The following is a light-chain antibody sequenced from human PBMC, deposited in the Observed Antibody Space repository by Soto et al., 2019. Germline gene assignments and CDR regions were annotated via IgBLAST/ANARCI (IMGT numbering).Light chain of an antibody. CDR3: QQYNSWWT. V-gene: IGKV3D-15*01. CDR1: QSVNIN. J-gene: IGKJ1*01. CDR2: GAS. Sequence: EIVMTHSPATLSVSPGERATLSCRASQSVNINLAWYQQRPGQAPRLLIYGASTRATGIPARFSGSGSGTEFTLAISSLQSEDFAVYFCQQYNSWWTFGQGTKV.